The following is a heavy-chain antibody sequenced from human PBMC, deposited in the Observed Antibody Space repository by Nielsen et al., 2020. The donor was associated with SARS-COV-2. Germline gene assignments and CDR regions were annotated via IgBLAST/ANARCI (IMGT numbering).Heavy chain of an antibody. Sequence: GESLKLSCEASGFTFSTYDMHWVRQAPGKVLEWVAAISYDGSNKYYVDSVKGRFTISRENSKNTLYLQISSLREEDTAVYYCAKDCTAIVVVPSGGVDYWGQGTLVTVSS. D-gene: IGHD2-15*01. V-gene: IGHV3-30*18. CDR3: AKDCTAIVVVPSGGVDY. J-gene: IGHJ4*02. CDR2: ISYDGSNK. CDR1: GFTFSTYD.